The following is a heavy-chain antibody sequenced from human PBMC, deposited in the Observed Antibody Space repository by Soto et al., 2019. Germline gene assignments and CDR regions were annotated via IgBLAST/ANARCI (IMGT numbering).Heavy chain of an antibody. J-gene: IGHJ6*01. V-gene: IGHV3-66*01. CDR1: GFTVSSNY. CDR3: ARDFVVPAAFSLFDYYSSGIYV. D-gene: IGHD2-2*01. CDR2: IYSGGST. Sequence: PGGSLRLSCAASGFTVSSNYMSWVRQAPGKGLEWVSLIYSGGSTYYADSVKGRFTISRDNSKNTLYLQMNSLRDEDTAVYDCARDFVVPAAFSLFDYYSSGIYV.